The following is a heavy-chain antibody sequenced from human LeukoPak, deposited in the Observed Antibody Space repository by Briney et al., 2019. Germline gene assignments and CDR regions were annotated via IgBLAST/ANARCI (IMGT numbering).Heavy chain of an antibody. D-gene: IGHD6-19*01. CDR2: IIGSGGST. CDR1: GFTSSSYA. CDR3: AKEVAVADHAFDI. Sequence: GGSLRLSWAASGFTSSSYAMSWVRQVPEKGLELVSAIIGSGGSTYYADSVKGRFTISRDNSKNTLYLQMNSLRAEDTAVYYCAKEVAVADHAFDIWGQGTMVTVSS. J-gene: IGHJ3*02. V-gene: IGHV3-23*01.